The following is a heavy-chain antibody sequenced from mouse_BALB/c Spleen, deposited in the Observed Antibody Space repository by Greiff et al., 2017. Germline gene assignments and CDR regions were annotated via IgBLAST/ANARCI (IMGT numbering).Heavy chain of an antibody. CDR2: ISSGSSTI. Sequence: EVKLMESGGGLVQPGGSRKLSCAASGFTFSSFGMHWVRQAPEKGLEWVAYISSGSSTIYYADTVKGRFTISRDNPKNTLFLQMTSLRSEDTAMYYCARCSDYHYYAMDYWGQGTSVTVSS. D-gene: IGHD2-4*01. V-gene: IGHV5-17*02. CDR3: ARCSDYHYYAMDY. J-gene: IGHJ4*01. CDR1: GFTFSSFG.